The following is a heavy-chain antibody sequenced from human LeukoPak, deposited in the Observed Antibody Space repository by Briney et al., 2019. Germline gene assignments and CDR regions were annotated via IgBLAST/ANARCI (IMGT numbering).Heavy chain of an antibody. V-gene: IGHV3-21*01. CDR1: GFTFSSYS. J-gene: IGHJ4*02. D-gene: IGHD3-22*01. CDR3: ARVLHYDSSGYGGDY. Sequence: GGSLRLSCAASGFTFSSYSMNWVRQAPGKGLEWVSSISSSSSYIYYADSVKGRFTISRDNDKNSLYLQMNSLRAEGTAVYYCARVLHYDSSGYGGDYWGQGTLVTVSS. CDR2: ISSSSSYI.